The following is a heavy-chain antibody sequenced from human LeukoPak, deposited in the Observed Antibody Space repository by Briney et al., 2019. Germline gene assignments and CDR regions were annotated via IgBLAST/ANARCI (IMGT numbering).Heavy chain of an antibody. CDR1: GYTFTGYY. CDR2: INPNSGGT. J-gene: IGHJ5*02. D-gene: IGHD6-13*01. CDR3: ARDLSSSRQNQWFDP. Sequence: ASVKVSCKASGYTFTGYYMHWVRQAPGQGLEWMGWINPNSGGTNYAQKFQGRVTMTRDTSISTAYMELSRLRSDDTAVYYCARDLSSSRQNQWFDPWGQGTLVTVSS. V-gene: IGHV1-2*02.